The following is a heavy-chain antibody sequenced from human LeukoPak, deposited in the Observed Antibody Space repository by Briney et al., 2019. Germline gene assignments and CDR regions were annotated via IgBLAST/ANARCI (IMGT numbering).Heavy chain of an antibody. CDR1: GGSFSGYY. Sequence: PSETLSLTCAVYGGSFSGYYWSWIRQPPGKGLEWIGSIYYSGSTYYNPSLKSRVTISVDTPKNQFSLKLSSVTAADTAVYYCARAGRYQLLFDYWGQGTLVTVSS. CDR3: ARAGRYQLLFDY. D-gene: IGHD2-2*01. V-gene: IGHV4-34*01. J-gene: IGHJ4*02. CDR2: IYYSGST.